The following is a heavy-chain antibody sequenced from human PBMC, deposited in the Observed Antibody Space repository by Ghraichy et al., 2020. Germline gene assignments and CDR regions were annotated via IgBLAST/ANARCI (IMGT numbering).Heavy chain of an antibody. D-gene: IGHD3-10*01. Sequence: SETLSLTCTVSGGSITSTNWWSWVRQPPGKGLEWIGEINRSGRTDCNPSLKSRVTLSMDTSKKPFSLNLSSVTAADTAIYYCARRISGTDFWGQGILVTVSS. CDR2: INRSGRT. J-gene: IGHJ4*02. V-gene: IGHV4-4*02. CDR1: GGSITSTNW. CDR3: ARRISGTDF.